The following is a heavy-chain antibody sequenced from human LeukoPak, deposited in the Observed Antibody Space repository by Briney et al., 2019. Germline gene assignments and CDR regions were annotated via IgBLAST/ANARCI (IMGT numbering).Heavy chain of an antibody. J-gene: IGHJ4*02. D-gene: IGHD6-13*01. CDR1: GFTFSSYG. Sequence: GGSLRLSCAASGFTFSSYGMHWVRQAPGKGLEWVAVISYDGSNKYYADSVKGRFTISRDNSKNTLYLQMNSLRAEDTAVYYCAKDSSSWLIDYWGQGTLVTVSS. CDR3: AKDSSSWLIDY. CDR2: ISYDGSNK. V-gene: IGHV3-30*18.